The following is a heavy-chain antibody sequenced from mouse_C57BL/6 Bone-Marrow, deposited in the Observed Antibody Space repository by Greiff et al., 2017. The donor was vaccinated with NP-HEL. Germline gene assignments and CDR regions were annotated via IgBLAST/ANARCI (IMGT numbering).Heavy chain of an antibody. Sequence: EVQLLESGPELVKPGASVKISCKASGYSFTDYNMNWVKQSTGQSLEWIGVINPNYGTTSYNQKFKGKATLTVDQSSSTAYMQLNSLTSEDSAVYYCARGSYYYGSSANWGQGTTLTVSS. CDR3: ARGSYYYGSSAN. V-gene: IGHV1-39*01. J-gene: IGHJ2*01. CDR1: GYSFTDYN. CDR2: INPNYGTT. D-gene: IGHD1-1*01.